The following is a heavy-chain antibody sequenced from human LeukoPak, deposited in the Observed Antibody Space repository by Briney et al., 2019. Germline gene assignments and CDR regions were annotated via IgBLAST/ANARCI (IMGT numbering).Heavy chain of an antibody. CDR3: AKDNSSGDLDY. CDR1: GFTVSSNY. V-gene: IGHV3-30*18. D-gene: IGHD3-22*01. Sequence: GGSLRLSYAASGFTVSSNYMSWVRQAPGKGLEWVAAISYDGSNKYYADSVKGRFTISRDNSKNTLYLQMNSLRAEDTAVYYCAKDNSSGDLDYWGQGTLVTVSS. J-gene: IGHJ4*02. CDR2: ISYDGSNK.